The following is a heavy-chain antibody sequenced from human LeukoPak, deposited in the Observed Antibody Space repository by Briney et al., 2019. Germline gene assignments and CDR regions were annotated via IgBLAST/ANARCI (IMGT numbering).Heavy chain of an antibody. V-gene: IGHV4-61*01. D-gene: IGHD5-24*01. CDR3: ARSRGRDGYNKIYYFDY. J-gene: IGHJ4*02. CDR2: IYYSGST. CDR1: GYSISSGYY. Sequence: PSETLSLTCSVSGYSISSGYYWSWIRQPPGKGLEWIGYIYYSGSTNYNPSLKSRVTISVDTSKNQFSLKLSSVTAADTAVYYCARSRGRDGYNKIYYFDYWGQGTLVTVSS.